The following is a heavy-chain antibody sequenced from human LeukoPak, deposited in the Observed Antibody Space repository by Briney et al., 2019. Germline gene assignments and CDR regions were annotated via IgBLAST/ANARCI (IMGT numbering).Heavy chain of an antibody. Sequence: ASVKVFCKASGGTFSSYAISWVRQAPGQGLEWMGGIIPIFGTANYAQKFQGRVTITTDESTSTAYMELSSLRSEDTAVYYWARGVLYCGGDCYPTYFDYWGQGTLVTVSS. CDR3: ARGVLYCGGDCYPTYFDY. D-gene: IGHD2-21*02. J-gene: IGHJ4*02. CDR2: IIPIFGTA. CDR1: GGTFSSYA. V-gene: IGHV1-69*05.